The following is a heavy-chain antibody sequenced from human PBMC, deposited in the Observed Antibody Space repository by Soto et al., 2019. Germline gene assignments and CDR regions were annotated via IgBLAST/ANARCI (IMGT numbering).Heavy chain of an antibody. CDR3: VRDSRTGCSSINCYMH. CDR2: IWHTGRP. D-gene: IGHD2-15*01. CDR1: GDSLTNNHW. V-gene: IGHV4-4*02. Sequence: QLQLRESGPGLVQPSGTLSLTCDVSGDSLTNNHWWSWVRQAPGKGLEWVGGIWHTGRPNYNPSLKSRVAISIDKSKNQFSLKLSSVTAADTAVYYCVRDSRTGCSSINCYMHWGQGTLVTVSS. J-gene: IGHJ4*02.